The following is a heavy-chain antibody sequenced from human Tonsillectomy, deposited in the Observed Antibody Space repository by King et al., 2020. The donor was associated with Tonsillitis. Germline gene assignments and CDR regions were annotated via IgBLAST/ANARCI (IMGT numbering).Heavy chain of an antibody. J-gene: IGHJ3*01. D-gene: IGHD3-10*01. V-gene: IGHV1-2*02. CDR1: GYTFSDYY. CDR3: ARDEIVATPSGSAFDL. Sequence: VQLVESGAEVKKPGASVKISCKASGYTFSDYYIHWVRQAPGQGLEWMGWISPNSGGTNYSQKFLGRGNMTRDTSIITAYMEINSLRSDETAVYYCARDEIVATPSGSAFDLWGQGTMVTVSS. CDR2: ISPNSGGT.